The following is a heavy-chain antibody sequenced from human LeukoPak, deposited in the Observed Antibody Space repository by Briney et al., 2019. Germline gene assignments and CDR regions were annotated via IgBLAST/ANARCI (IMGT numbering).Heavy chain of an antibody. CDR1: GVTLSNSR. Sequence: GGSLRDSSAAPGVTLSNSRICWRCQALGGGAGWVSRICPDGSTTQIEDSVKSRCTLSRENAENTVYLQMNSLRAEDRAVYYCARELIIGNSLFRYFDYWGQGTLVTISS. J-gene: IGHJ4*02. CDR2: ICPDGSTT. CDR3: ARELIIGNSLFRYFDY. D-gene: IGHD4-23*01. V-gene: IGHV3-74*01.